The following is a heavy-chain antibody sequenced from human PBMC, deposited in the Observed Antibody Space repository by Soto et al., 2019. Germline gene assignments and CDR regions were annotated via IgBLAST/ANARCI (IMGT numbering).Heavy chain of an antibody. J-gene: IGHJ4*02. CDR2: INENSGSL. CDR3: AKDDHWSLDF. CDR1: GFTFGDYA. D-gene: IGHD1-1*01. V-gene: IGHV3-9*01. Sequence: EVQLVESGGNLVQPGRSLRLSCAASGFTFGDYAMHWVRQAPGKGLEWISSINENSGSLDYADSVKGRFTICRDNAKNSLYLQMNSLRIEDTALYYCAKDDHWSLDFWGQGTLVTVSS.